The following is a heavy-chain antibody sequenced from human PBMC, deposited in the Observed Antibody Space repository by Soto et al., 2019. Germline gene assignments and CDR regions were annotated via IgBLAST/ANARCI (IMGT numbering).Heavy chain of an antibody. Sequence: SETLSLTCTVSGGSISSYYWSWIRQPPGKGLEWIGYIYYSGSTNYNPSLKSRVTISVDTSKNQFSLKLSSVTAADTAVYYCARGLGSSSDWGQGTLVTVS. D-gene: IGHD6-6*01. V-gene: IGHV4-59*01. CDR2: IYYSGST. J-gene: IGHJ4*02. CDR1: GGSISSYY. CDR3: ARGLGSSSD.